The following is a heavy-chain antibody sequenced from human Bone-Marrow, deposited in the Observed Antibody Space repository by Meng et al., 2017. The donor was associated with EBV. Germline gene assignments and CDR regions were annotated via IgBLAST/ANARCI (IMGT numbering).Heavy chain of an antibody. J-gene: IGHJ4*02. CDR3: ARDLTPVAIGDPRYFDY. Sequence: QVQWVQAGAEVKKPGASVKVSCKASGDTLTSYYMHWVRQAPGQGLEWMGIINPSGGSTSYAQKFQGRVTMTRDTSTSTVYMELSSLRSEDTAVYYCARDLTPVAIGDPRYFDYWGQGTLVTVSS. CDR2: INPSGGST. CDR1: GDTLTSYY. D-gene: IGHD2-21*01. V-gene: IGHV1-46*01.